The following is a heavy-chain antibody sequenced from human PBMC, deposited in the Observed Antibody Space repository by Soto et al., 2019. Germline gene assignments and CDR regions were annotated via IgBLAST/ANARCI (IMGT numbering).Heavy chain of an antibody. CDR1: GFALSTSGVG. D-gene: IGHD3-10*01. CDR2: IYWDDDK. Sequence: QITLKESGPTLVKPTQTLTLTCTFSGFALSTSGVGVGWIRQPPVKALEWLALIYWDDDKRYSPSLTTRHAATKHTPQNQVVLTTTNTDPLYTATYYCAHISYGSGLFDYWGQGTLVTVSS. CDR3: AHISYGSGLFDY. J-gene: IGHJ4*02. V-gene: IGHV2-5*02.